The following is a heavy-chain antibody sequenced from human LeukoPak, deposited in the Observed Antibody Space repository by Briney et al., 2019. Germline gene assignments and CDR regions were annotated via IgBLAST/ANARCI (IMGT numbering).Heavy chain of an antibody. V-gene: IGHV4-34*01. CDR3: ARDLVCSGANCFSVWFDP. CDR1: GGSFSGYY. D-gene: IGHD2-15*01. CDR2: INHSGST. Sequence: KPSETLSLTCAVYGGSFSGYYWSWIRQPPGKGLEWIGEINHSGSTNYNPSLKSRVTISVDTSKNQFSLKLSSVTAADTAVYYCARDLVCSGANCFSVWFDPWGQGTLVTVSS. J-gene: IGHJ5*02.